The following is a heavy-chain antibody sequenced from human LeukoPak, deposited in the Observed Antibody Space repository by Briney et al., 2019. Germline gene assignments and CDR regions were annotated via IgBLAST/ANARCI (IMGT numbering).Heavy chain of an antibody. CDR3: ARQTGDNAFDI. CDR1: GSRFTTYW. CDR2: IYPGDSDT. Sequence: GESLQISCKGSGSRFTTYWIGWVRQMPGKGLEWMGIIYPGDSDTRYSPSFQGQVTISADKSITTAYLQWNSLKASDTAMYYCARQTGDNAFDIWGRGTMVTVSS. J-gene: IGHJ3*02. D-gene: IGHD7-27*01. V-gene: IGHV5-51*01.